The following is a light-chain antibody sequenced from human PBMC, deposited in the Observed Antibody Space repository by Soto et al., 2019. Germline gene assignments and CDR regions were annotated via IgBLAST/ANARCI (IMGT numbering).Light chain of an antibody. V-gene: IGLV2-8*01. CDR1: SSDVGAYNY. CDR3: NSFAGSAHVV. Sequence: QSALAQPPSASGSPGQSVTISCTGTSSDVGAYNYVSWYQQHPGKAPKLIIFDVSQRPSGVPDRFSGSKSGNTASLTVSGLQAEYEAVYYCNSFAGSAHVVFGGGTKPTVL. J-gene: IGLJ2*01. CDR2: DVS.